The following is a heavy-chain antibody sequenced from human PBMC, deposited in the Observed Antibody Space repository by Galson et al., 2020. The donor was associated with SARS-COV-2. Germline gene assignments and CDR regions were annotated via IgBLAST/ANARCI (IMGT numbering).Heavy chain of an antibody. CDR2: INHRGRT. Sequence: SETLSLTCAVYGGSFSDYYWTWIRQPPGKGVEWIGEINHRGRTNYNPSLKSRVTISVDTSKNQFSLKLNSVTAADTAVYYCARGLQRINKLVVVVSSTEYYFDYWGQGTLVTVSS. D-gene: IGHD3-22*01. V-gene: IGHV4-34*01. CDR1: GGSFSDYY. CDR3: ARGLQRINKLVVVVSSTEYYFDY. J-gene: IGHJ4*02.